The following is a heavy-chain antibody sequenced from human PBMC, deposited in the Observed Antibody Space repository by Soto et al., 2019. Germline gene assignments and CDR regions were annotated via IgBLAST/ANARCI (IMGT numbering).Heavy chain of an antibody. V-gene: IGHV3-23*01. J-gene: IGHJ4*02. CDR1: GFAFSTFA. CDR3: ARDQLRPGILYSLGVLLPEYGL. Sequence: GGSLRLSCAASGFAFSTFAMTWVRQAPGKGLEWVAAISVSGNNAYYADSVKGRFTISRDNSQSSVFLQMSSLRADDTAVYYCARDQLRPGILYSLGVLLPEYGLWGQGTLVTVSS. CDR2: ISVSGNNA. D-gene: IGHD3-22*01.